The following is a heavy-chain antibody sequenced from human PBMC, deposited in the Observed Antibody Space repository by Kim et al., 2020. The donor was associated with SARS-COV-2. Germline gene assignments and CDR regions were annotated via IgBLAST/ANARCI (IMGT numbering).Heavy chain of an antibody. Sequence: GGSLRLSCATSGFTFRAYDMNLVPLPPGTGLECFSVITKNGAIVTYAASASGRFTISRDNAKNSLSLQMNSLRDEDTGLYYCVRDRWGGAFDIWGQGTMVTVSS. CDR3: VRDRWGGAFDI. J-gene: IGHJ3*02. CDR2: ITKNGAIV. CDR1: GFTFRAYD. V-gene: IGHV3-48*02. D-gene: IGHD3-16*01.